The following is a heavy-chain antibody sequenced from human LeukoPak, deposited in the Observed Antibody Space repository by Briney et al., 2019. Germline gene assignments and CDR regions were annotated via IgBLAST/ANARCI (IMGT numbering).Heavy chain of an antibody. D-gene: IGHD2-15*01. J-gene: IGHJ3*02. V-gene: IGHV4-39*07. CDR3: ARDLRDIVTHGAFDI. Sequence: SETLSLTCTVSGGSISSSSYYWGWIRQPPGKGLEWIGSIYYSGSTYYNPSLKSRVTISVDTSKNQFSLKLSSVTAADTAVYYCARDLRDIVTHGAFDIWGHGTMVTVSS. CDR2: IYYSGST. CDR1: GGSISSSSYY.